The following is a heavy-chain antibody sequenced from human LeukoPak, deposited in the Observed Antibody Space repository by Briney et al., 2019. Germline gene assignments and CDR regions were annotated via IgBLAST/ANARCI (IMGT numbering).Heavy chain of an antibody. Sequence: ASVKVSCKASGYTFTGYYMHWVRQAPGQGLEWMGWISAYNGNTNYAQKLQGRVTMTTDTSTSTAYMELRSLRSDDTAVYYCARDRHNWNDGFDPWGQGTLVTVSS. CDR3: ARDRHNWNDGFDP. D-gene: IGHD1-1*01. J-gene: IGHJ5*02. CDR1: GYTFTGYY. CDR2: ISAYNGNT. V-gene: IGHV1-18*04.